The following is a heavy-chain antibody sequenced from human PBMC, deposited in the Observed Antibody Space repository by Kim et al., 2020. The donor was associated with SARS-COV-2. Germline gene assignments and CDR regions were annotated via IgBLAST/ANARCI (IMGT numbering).Heavy chain of an antibody. V-gene: IGHV4-34*01. D-gene: IGHD6-13*01. Sequence: SETLSLTCAVYGGSFSGYYWSWIRRPPGKGLEWIGEINHSGSTNYNPSLKSRVTISVDTSKNQFSLKLSSVTAADTAVYYCARGPRRMTIAAATPMGYWGQGTLVTVSS. CDR3: ARGPRRMTIAAATPMGY. CDR1: GGSFSGYY. J-gene: IGHJ4*02. CDR2: INHSGST.